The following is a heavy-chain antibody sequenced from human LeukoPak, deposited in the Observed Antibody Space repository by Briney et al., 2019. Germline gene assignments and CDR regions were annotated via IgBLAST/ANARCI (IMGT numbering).Heavy chain of an antibody. J-gene: IGHJ4*02. V-gene: IGHV4-59*01. Sequence: SATQSLTRTLSGRSISSYYWGWTRHPPGGRLEWNGQIYYIVSTNYHPPLRTQSPLSVQTPRNHFSLKLRSVDPAHPRLYICARATGDVFSLWGQGTLVTVSS. CDR2: IYYIVST. D-gene: IGHD7-27*01. CDR3: ARATGDVFSL. CDR1: GRSISSYY.